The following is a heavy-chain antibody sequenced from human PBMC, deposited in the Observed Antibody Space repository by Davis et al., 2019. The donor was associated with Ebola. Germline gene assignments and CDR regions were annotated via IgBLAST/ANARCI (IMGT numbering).Heavy chain of an antibody. Sequence: ASVTVSCKASGYTFIDYNIHWMRQAPGQGLEWLGRVILKSGATNYAQKFQGRVTMTRDTSISTVYMELSSLRYDDTADYYCARGHNYAHEYWGQGTLVTVSS. CDR1: GYTFIDYN. V-gene: IGHV1-2*06. CDR3: ARGHNYAHEY. J-gene: IGHJ4*02. CDR2: VILKSGAT. D-gene: IGHD4-11*01.